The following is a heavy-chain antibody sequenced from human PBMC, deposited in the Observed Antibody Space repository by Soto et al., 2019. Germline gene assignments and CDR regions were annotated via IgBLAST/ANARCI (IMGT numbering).Heavy chain of an antibody. J-gene: IGHJ5*02. CDR2: IYYSGST. Sequence: SETLSLTCTVSGGSISSGDYYWSWIRQPPGKGLEWIGYIYYSGSTYYNPSLKSRVTISVDTSKNQFSLNLSSVTAADTAIYYCARAGVATIYPGNNWFDPWGQGTLVTAPQ. D-gene: IGHD5-12*01. CDR1: GGSISSGDYY. CDR3: ARAGVATIYPGNNWFDP. V-gene: IGHV4-30-4*01.